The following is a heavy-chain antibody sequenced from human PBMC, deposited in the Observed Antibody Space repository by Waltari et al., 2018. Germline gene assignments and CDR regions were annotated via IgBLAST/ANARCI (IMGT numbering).Heavy chain of an antibody. V-gene: IGHV4-59*11. CDR3: ARERDEGYYYYGMDV. CDR1: GGSISSHY. Sequence: QVQLQESGPGLVKPSETLSLTCTVSGGSISSHYWSWIRQPPGKGLEWIGYIYYSGSTNYNPSLKSRVTRSVDTSKNQFSLKLSSVTAADTAVYYCARERDEGYYYYGMDVWGQGTTVTVSS. J-gene: IGHJ6*02. CDR2: IYYSGST.